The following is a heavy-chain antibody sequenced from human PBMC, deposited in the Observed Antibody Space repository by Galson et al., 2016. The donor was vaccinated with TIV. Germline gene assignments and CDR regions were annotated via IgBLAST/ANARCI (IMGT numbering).Heavy chain of an antibody. CDR2: IYPSDSDT. CDR3: TRQSTRSFDF. CDR1: GYNFDTYW. D-gene: IGHD5/OR15-5a*01. Sequence: QSGAEVKKPGESLKISCKSSGYNFDTYWIVWVRQMPGKGLEWMGTIYPSDSDTRYSPSFQGQVTMSADKTINTAYLQWSSLKASDSAMYYCTRQSTRSFDFWGPGTLVSVSS. J-gene: IGHJ4*02. V-gene: IGHV5-51*01.